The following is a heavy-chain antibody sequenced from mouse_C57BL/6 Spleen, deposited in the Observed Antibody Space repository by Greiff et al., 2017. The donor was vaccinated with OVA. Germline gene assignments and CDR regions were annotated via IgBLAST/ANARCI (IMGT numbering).Heavy chain of an antibody. CDR1: GYTFTDYY. Sequence: EVQLQQSGPELVKPGASVKISCKASGYTFTDYYMNWVKQSHGKSLEWIGDINPNNGGTSYNQKFKGKATLTVDKSSSTAYMELRSLTSEDSAVYYCAKEGGDYGSSYDWYFDVWGTGTTVTVSS. V-gene: IGHV1-26*01. CDR2: INPNNGGT. J-gene: IGHJ1*03. D-gene: IGHD1-1*01. CDR3: AKEGGDYGSSYDWYFDV.